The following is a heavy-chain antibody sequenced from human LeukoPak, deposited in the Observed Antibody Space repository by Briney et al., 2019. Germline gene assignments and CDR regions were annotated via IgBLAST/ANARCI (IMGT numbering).Heavy chain of an antibody. CDR1: GFTFSSYG. V-gene: IGHV3-30*18. J-gene: IGHJ4*02. Sequence: GRSLRLSCAASGFTFSSYGMHWVRQAPGKGLEWVAVISYDGSNKYYADSVKGRFTISRDNSKNTLYLQMNSLRAEDTAVYYCAKDLGYCSSTSCLNGPLDYWGQGTLVTVSS. CDR2: ISYDGSNK. CDR3: AKDLGYCSSTSCLNGPLDY. D-gene: IGHD2-2*01.